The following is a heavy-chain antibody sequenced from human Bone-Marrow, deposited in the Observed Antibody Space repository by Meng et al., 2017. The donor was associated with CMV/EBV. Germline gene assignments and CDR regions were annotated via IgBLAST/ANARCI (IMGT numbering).Heavy chain of an antibody. J-gene: IGHJ4*02. CDR1: GGTFSSYT. CDR2: IIPILGIA. D-gene: IGHD6-13*01. Sequence: SVKVSCKASGGTFSSYTISWVRQAPGQGLEWMGRIIPILGIANYAQKFQGRVTITADKSTSTAYMERSSLRSEDTAVYYCASSYGYSSSWPLDYWGQGTLVTVSS. CDR3: ASSYGYSSSWPLDY. V-gene: IGHV1-69*02.